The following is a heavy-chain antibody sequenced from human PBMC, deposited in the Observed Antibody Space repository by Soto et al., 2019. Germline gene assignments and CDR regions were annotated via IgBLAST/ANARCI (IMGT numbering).Heavy chain of an antibody. J-gene: IGHJ6*02. CDR3: AKDLGGMGV. CDR2: ISYDGSNK. CDR1: GFTFSSYG. V-gene: IGHV3-30*18. Sequence: PGGSLRLSCAASGFTFSSYGMHWVRQAPGKGLEWVAVISYDGSNKYYADSVKGRFTISRDNSKNTLYLQMNSLRAEDTAVYYCAKDLGGMGVWGQGTTVTVSS.